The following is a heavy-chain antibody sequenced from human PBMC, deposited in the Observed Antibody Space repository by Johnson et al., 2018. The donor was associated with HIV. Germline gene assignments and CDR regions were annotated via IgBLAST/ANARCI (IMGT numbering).Heavy chain of an antibody. J-gene: IGHJ3*02. CDR1: GFTFSQYA. CDR3: ARGDGSGSTGAFDI. V-gene: IGHV3-64*04. CDR2: ISTTGVST. D-gene: IGHD3-10*01. Sequence: QVQLVESGGGLVQPGESLRLSCVASGFTFSQYAMHWVRQAPGKGLEYVSAISTTGVSTYYADSVRGRFTISRDNAKNSLYLQMNSLRDEDTALYHCARGDGSGSTGAFDIWGQGTMVTVSS.